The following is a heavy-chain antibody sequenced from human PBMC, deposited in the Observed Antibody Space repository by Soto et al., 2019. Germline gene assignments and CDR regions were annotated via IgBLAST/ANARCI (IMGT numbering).Heavy chain of an antibody. V-gene: IGHV2-5*02. Sequence: QITLKEAGPTLVKPTQTLTLTCTFSGFSLSTSAVGVGWIRQPPGKALEWLAPLYWDDDKRYSPSLKSRLTITKDTSKSHVVLTMTNMDHVDTATYCCAHYNYGDRNFDSWGQGTLVTVSS. D-gene: IGHD4-17*01. CDR2: LYWDDDK. CDR3: AHYNYGDRNFDS. J-gene: IGHJ4*02. CDR1: GFSLSTSAVG.